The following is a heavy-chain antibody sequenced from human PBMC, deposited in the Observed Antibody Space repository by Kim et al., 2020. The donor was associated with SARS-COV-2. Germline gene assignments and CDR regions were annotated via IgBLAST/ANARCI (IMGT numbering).Heavy chain of an antibody. Sequence: SVKVSCKASGGTFSSYAISWVRQAPGQGLEWMGRIIPILGIANYAQKFQGRVTITADKSTSTAYMELSSLRSEDTAVYYCARTSTVTTRPVAFDYWGQGTLVTVSS. CDR2: IIPILGIA. D-gene: IGHD4-17*01. CDR3: ARTSTVTTRPVAFDY. J-gene: IGHJ4*02. V-gene: IGHV1-69*04. CDR1: GGTFSSYA.